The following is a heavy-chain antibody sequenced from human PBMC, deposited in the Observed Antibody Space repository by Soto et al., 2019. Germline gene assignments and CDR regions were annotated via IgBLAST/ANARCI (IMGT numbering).Heavy chain of an antibody. D-gene: IGHD2-15*01. CDR1: GFSFSGYT. V-gene: IGHV3-23*01. J-gene: IGHJ5*02. Sequence: GGSLRLSCAASGFSFSGYTMNWVRQAQGKGLEWISGINGGGGTTYYADSVKGRFTISRDDSKNILYLQLNSVTPEDTAVYYCARETDIVPINWFDPWGQGTLVTVSS. CDR3: ARETDIVPINWFDP. CDR2: INGGGGTT.